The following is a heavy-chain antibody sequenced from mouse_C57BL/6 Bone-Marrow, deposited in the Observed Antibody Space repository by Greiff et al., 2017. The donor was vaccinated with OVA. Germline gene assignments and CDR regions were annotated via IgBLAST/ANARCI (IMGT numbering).Heavy chain of an antibody. D-gene: IGHD2-4*01. CDR3: ARGDYDHYYAMDY. CDR1: GYSITSGYY. Sequence: EVKLMESGPGLVKPSQSLSLTCSVTGYSITSGYYWNWIRQFPGNKLEWMGYISYDGSNNYNPSLENRISITRDTSKNQFFLKLNSVTTEDTATYYCARGDYDHYYAMDYWGQGTSVTVSS. J-gene: IGHJ4*01. CDR2: ISYDGSN. V-gene: IGHV3-6*01.